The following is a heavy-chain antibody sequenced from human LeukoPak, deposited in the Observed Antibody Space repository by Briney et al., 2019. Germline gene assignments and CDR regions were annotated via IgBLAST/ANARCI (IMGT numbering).Heavy chain of an antibody. V-gene: IGHV1-69*13. CDR3: ARREPAAICLDCIRDTNWFDP. CDR2: IIPIFGTA. J-gene: IGHJ5*02. D-gene: IGHD2-2*02. CDR1: GGTFSSYA. Sequence: ASVKVSCKASGGTFSSYAISWVRQAPGQGLEWMGGIIPIFGTANYAQKFQGRVTITADESTSTAYMELSSLRSEDTAVYYCARREPAAICLDCIRDTNWFDPWGQGTLVTVSS.